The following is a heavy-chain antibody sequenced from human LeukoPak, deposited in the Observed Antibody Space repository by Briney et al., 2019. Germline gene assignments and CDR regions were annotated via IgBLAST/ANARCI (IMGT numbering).Heavy chain of an antibody. CDR1: GITFSDYY. CDR2: ISSSGSTI. Sequence: GGSLRLSCAASGITFSDYYMSWIRQAPGKGLEWVSYISSSGSTIYYADSVKGRFTISRDNAKNSLYLQMNSLRAEDTAVYYCARGGRVYSSSWYWFDPWGQGTLVTVSS. D-gene: IGHD6-13*01. V-gene: IGHV3-11*04. CDR3: ARGGRVYSSSWYWFDP. J-gene: IGHJ5*02.